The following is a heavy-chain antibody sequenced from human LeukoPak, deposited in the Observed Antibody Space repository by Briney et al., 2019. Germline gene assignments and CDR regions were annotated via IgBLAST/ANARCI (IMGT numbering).Heavy chain of an antibody. CDR2: IRDSGSST. Sequence: GGSLRLSCAASGFTFSSYAMSWVRQAPGKGLEWVSAIRDSGSSTHYADPVKGRFTTSRDNSKNTLFLQMNSLRAGDTAIYYCAKYGPQDSGSSHFDYWGQGALVTVSS. J-gene: IGHJ4*02. V-gene: IGHV3-23*01. D-gene: IGHD1-26*01. CDR3: AKYGPQDSGSSHFDY. CDR1: GFTFSSYA.